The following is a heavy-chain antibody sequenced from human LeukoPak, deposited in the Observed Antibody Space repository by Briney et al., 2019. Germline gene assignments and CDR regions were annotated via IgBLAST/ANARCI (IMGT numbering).Heavy chain of an antibody. CDR1: GFTFDDYA. CDR3: AKENDGYPDY. J-gene: IGHJ4*02. V-gene: IGHV3-9*01. CDR2: ISRNSGSI. Sequence: GRSLRLSCAASGFTFDDYAMHWVRQAPGKGLEWVSGISRNSGSIGYADSVKGRFTISRDNAKNSLYLEMNNLRAEDTALYYCAKENDGYPDYWGQGTLVTVSS. D-gene: IGHD5-18*01.